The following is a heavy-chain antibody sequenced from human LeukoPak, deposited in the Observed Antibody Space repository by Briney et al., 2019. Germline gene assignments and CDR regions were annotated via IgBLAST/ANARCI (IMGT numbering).Heavy chain of an antibody. CDR2: IYWNDDK. Sequence: KASGPTLVNPTQTLTLTCTFSGFSLSTRGVGVGWIRQPPGKALEWLSLIYWNDDKRYSPSLKSRLTITKDTSKNQVVLTMTNMDPVDTATYYCAQIVPYYYDSSGYYYYFDYWGQGTLVTVSS. CDR1: GFSLSTRGVG. D-gene: IGHD3-22*01. J-gene: IGHJ4*02. V-gene: IGHV2-5*01. CDR3: AQIVPYYYDSSGYYYYFDY.